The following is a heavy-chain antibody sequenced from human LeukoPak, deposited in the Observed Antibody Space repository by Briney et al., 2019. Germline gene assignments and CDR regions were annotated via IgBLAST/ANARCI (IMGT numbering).Heavy chain of an antibody. CDR1: SGSISSYY. J-gene: IGHJ3*02. D-gene: IGHD2-21*02. CDR2: IYYSGST. CDR3: ARGSIYCGGHCYDAFDI. Sequence: SETLSLTCTVSSGSISSYYWNWIRQPPGKGLEWIGYIYYSGSTNSNPSLKSRVTMSLDTSKNQFSLKVSSVTAADTAVYYCARGSIYCGGHCYDAFDIWGQGTMVTVSS. V-gene: IGHV4-59*01.